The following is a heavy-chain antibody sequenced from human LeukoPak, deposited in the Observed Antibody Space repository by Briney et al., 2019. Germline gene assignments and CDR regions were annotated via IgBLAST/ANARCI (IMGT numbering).Heavy chain of an antibody. CDR3: ARYRGSFGWFDP. V-gene: IGHV3-23*01. D-gene: IGHD1-26*01. CDR1: GFTFSSYA. J-gene: IGHJ5*02. Sequence: GGSLRLSCAASGFTFSSYAMSWVRQAPGKGLEWVSAISGSGGSTYYADSVKGRFTISRDNAKKSLYLQMSSLRAEDTAVYYCARYRGSFGWFDPWGQGTLVTVSS. CDR2: ISGSGGST.